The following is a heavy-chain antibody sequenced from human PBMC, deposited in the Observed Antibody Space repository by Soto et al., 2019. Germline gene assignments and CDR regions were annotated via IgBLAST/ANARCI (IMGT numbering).Heavy chain of an antibody. V-gene: IGHV3-53*01. CDR3: TRGDL. Sequence: HPGGSLRLSCAASGFIVSSNYMSWVRQAPGKGLEWVSTMYSGGNSYYVDPVKGRFTISRDISKNTLYLQMNSLRAEDTAVYYCTRGDLWGQGTLVTVSS. CDR1: GFIVSSNY. J-gene: IGHJ5*02. CDR2: MYSGGNS.